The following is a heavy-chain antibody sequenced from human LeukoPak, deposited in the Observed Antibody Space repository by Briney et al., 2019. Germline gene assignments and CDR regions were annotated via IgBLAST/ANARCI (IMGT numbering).Heavy chain of an antibody. J-gene: IGHJ3*02. CDR3: VRGSYCSGGSCYRYAFDI. CDR1: GFTFSSYA. Sequence: GGSLRLSCAASGFTFSSYAMHWVRQAPGKGLEWVAVISYDGSNKYYADSVKGRFTISRDNSKNTLYLQMNSLRAEDTAVYYCVRGSYCSGGSCYRYAFDIWGQGTMVTVSS. V-gene: IGHV3-30-3*01. D-gene: IGHD2-15*01. CDR2: ISYDGSNK.